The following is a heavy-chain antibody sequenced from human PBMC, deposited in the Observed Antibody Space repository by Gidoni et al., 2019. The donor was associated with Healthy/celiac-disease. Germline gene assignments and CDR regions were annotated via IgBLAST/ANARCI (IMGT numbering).Heavy chain of an antibody. D-gene: IGHD3-16*01. CDR2: IWYDGSNK. CDR1: GFTFSSYG. Sequence: QVQLVESGGGVVQPGRSLRLSCAASGFTFSSYGMHWVRQAPGKGLEWVAVIWYDGSNKYYADSVKGRFTISRDNSKNTLYLQMNSLRAEDTAVYYCARDSKGEQPRPSAFDIWGQGTMVTVSS. V-gene: IGHV3-33*01. J-gene: IGHJ3*02. CDR3: ARDSKGEQPRPSAFDI.